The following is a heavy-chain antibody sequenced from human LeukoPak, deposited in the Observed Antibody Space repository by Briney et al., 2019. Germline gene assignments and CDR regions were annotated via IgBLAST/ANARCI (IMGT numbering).Heavy chain of an antibody. CDR3: ARGAALVTDKHFDY. J-gene: IGHJ4*01. V-gene: IGHV4-59*08. Sequence: PSETLSLTCTVSDGSINNYYWTWIRQPPGKGLEWIGCIHYSGSTNYNPSLKSRVTISIGTSKKDFSLKLTSVTAADTAMYYCARGAALVTDKHFDYWGHGTLVTVSS. CDR2: IHYSGST. CDR1: DGSINNYY. D-gene: IGHD5-18*01.